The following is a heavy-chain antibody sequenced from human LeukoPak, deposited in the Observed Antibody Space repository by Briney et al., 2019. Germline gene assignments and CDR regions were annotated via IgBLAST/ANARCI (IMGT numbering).Heavy chain of an antibody. J-gene: IGHJ4*02. D-gene: IGHD1-26*01. V-gene: IGHV5-51*01. CDR3: ARRVGVCFDY. CDR2: IYPRDSDT. CDR1: GYSFSNYW. Sequence: GESLKISCKGSGYSFSNYWIGWVRQMPGKGLEWMGIIYPRDSDTLYSPSFQGQVIISADKSINTAYLQWSSLKASDPAMYYCARRVGVCFDYWGQGTLVTVSS.